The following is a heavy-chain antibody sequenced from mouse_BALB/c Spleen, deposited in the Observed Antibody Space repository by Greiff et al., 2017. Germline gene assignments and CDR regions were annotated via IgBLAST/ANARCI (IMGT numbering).Heavy chain of an antibody. V-gene: IGHV1S56*01. CDR3: ARQLGPYAMDY. Sequence: VQLQQSGPELVKPGASVRISCKASGYTFTSYYIHWVKQRPGQGLEWIGWIYPGNVNTKYNEKFKGKATLTADKSSSTAYMQLSSLTSEDSAVYFCARQLGPYAMDYWGQGTSVTVSS. J-gene: IGHJ4*01. D-gene: IGHD3-1*01. CDR1: GYTFTSYY. CDR2: IYPGNVNT.